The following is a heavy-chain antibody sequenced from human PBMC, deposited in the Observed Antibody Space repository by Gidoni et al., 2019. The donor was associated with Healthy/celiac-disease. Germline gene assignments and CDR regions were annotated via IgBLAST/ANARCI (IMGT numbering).Heavy chain of an antibody. D-gene: IGHD6-6*01. J-gene: IGHJ4*02. V-gene: IGHV3-23*01. CDR2: MSGSGGST. CDR3: AKDRSRIAARLGELN. Sequence: EVQLLESGGGLVQPGGSLRLSCAAAGFTFGSYAMRWVRQAPGKGLEWVSAMSGSGGSTYYADSVKGRFTISRDNSKNTLYLQMTSLRAEDTAVYYCAKDRSRIAARLGELNWGQGTLVTVSS. CDR1: GFTFGSYA.